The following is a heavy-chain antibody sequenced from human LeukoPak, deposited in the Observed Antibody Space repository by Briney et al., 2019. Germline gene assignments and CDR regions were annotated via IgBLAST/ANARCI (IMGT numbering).Heavy chain of an antibody. CDR3: ARAGYYGDYHFDY. CDR2: IYYSGST. D-gene: IGHD4-17*01. Sequence: SETLSLTCTVSGGSISSYYWSWIRQPPGKGLEWIGYIYYSGSTNYNPSLKSRVTISVDTSKNQFSLKLSSVTAADTAVYYCARAGYYGDYHFDYWGPGTLVTVSS. CDR1: GGSISSYY. V-gene: IGHV4-59*01. J-gene: IGHJ4*02.